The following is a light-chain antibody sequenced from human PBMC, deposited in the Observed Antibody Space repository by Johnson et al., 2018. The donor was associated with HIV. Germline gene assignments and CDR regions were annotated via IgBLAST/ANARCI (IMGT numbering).Light chain of an antibody. CDR3: GTWASRLTAYV. Sequence: QSVLTQPPSVSAAPGQKVTISCSGSSSNIGNNYVSWYQQLPGTAPKLLIYDNNKRPSGIPARFSGSKSGTSATLGITGLQTGEGADYYSGTWASRLTAYVFGTGTKVT. CDR1: SSNIGNNY. J-gene: IGLJ1*01. V-gene: IGLV1-51*01. CDR2: DNN.